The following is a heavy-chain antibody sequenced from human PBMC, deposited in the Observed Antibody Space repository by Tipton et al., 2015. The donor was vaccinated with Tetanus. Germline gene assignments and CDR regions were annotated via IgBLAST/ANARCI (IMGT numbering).Heavy chain of an antibody. J-gene: IGHJ4*02. CDR1: GGSFSSYY. D-gene: IGHD3-9*01. CDR3: ARLGYDILTGYHYDS. Sequence: TLSLTCAVYGGSFSSYYWSWIRQPPGKGLEWIGYIYYSGSTNCNPSLKSRVTISVDTSKNQFSLKLSSVTAADTAVYYCARLGYDILTGYHYDSWGQGTLVTVSS. V-gene: IGHV4-59*08. CDR2: IYYSGST.